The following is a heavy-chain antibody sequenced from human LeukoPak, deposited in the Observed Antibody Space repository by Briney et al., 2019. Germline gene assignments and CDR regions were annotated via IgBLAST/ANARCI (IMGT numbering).Heavy chain of an antibody. D-gene: IGHD3-22*01. CDR2: IYPGDSRT. CDR3: ATVVATGFLRE. Sequence: GESLKIFCNGSGYSCTTYCIVAVRQMSGKGLEWMGTIYPGDSRTRYGPSFEGQVTISADKSISTAYLQWSSLRASDTAMYYCATVVATGFLREWRQGTLVTVSS. V-gene: IGHV5-51*01. J-gene: IGHJ1*01. CDR1: GYSCTTYC.